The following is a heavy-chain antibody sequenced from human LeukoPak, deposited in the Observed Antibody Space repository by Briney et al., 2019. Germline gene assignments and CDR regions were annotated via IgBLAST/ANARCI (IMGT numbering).Heavy chain of an antibody. J-gene: IGHJ4*02. CDR3: ATPGGGATLYYFDY. CDR2: FDPEDGET. Sequence: ASVKVSCKVSGYTLTELSMHWVRQAPGKGLEGMGGFDPEDGETIYAQKFQGRVTMTEDTSTDTAYMELSSLRSEDTAVYYCATPGGGATLYYFDYWGQGTLVTVSS. V-gene: IGHV1-24*01. CDR1: GYTLTELS. D-gene: IGHD1-26*01.